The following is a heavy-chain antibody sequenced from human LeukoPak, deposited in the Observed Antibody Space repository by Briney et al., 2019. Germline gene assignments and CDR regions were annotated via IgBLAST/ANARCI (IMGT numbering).Heavy chain of an antibody. CDR3: ARRGGTSYCGSTSGYHWFDP. CDR2: IYPGDSDT. V-gene: IGHV5-51*01. J-gene: IGHJ5*02. D-gene: IGHD2-2*01. Sequence: GAPPQISCKGSGYSFSSYWIGCGRPPPGKGLEWGGIIYPGDSDTKYCPSFQGQVSISADKSISTAYLQRSTLKASDTAMYYCARRGGTSYCGSTSGYHWFDPWGQGTLVTASS. CDR1: GYSFSSYW.